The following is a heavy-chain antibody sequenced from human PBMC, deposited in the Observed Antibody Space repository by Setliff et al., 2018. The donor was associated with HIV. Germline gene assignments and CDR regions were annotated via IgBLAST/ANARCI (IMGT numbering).Heavy chain of an antibody. CDR3: ARDTAGFDP. CDR1: GFTFISST. J-gene: IGHJ5*02. D-gene: IGHD2-21*02. Sequence: GGSLRLSCTVSGFTFISSTMNWVRQAPGRGLEWVSYISNSGGTRYYADSVKGRFTISRDNAKNSLYLQMDSLRGEDTAVYYCARDTAGFDPWGQGTLVTVSS. V-gene: IGHV3-48*04. CDR2: ISNSGGTR.